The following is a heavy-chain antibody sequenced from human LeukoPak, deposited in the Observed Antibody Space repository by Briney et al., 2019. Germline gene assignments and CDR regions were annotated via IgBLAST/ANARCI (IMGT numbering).Heavy chain of an antibody. V-gene: IGHV3-23*01. CDR3: AKGITMVRGVILWDYFDY. J-gene: IGHJ4*02. Sequence: GGSLRLSCAASGFTFSSYAMSWVRQAPGKGLEWVSAISGSGGSTYYADSVKGRFTISRDNSKNTLYLQMNSLRAEDTAVYYCAKGITMVRGVILWDYFDYWGQGTPVTVSS. D-gene: IGHD3-10*01. CDR2: ISGSGGST. CDR1: GFTFSSYA.